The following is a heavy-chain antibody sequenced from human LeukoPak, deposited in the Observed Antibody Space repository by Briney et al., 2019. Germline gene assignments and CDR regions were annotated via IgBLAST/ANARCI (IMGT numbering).Heavy chain of an antibody. Sequence: GGSLRLSCAASGFTFSSYGMHWVRQAPGKGLEWVAIISFDGSNRYYADSVKGRFTVSRDNSKNTLYLEMNRLRAEDTAIYFCAKATSWYVHYGMDVWGQGTTVTVSS. V-gene: IGHV3-30*18. CDR2: ISFDGSNR. D-gene: IGHD6-13*01. CDR3: AKATSWYVHYGMDV. J-gene: IGHJ6*02. CDR1: GFTFSSYG.